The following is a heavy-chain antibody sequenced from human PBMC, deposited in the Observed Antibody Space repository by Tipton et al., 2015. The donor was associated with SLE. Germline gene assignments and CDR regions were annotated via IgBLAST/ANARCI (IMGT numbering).Heavy chain of an antibody. Sequence: TLSLTCTVSGGSISSSSYYWGWIRQPPGKGLEWIGSIYYSGSTYYNPSLKSRVTISVDTSKNQFSLKLSSVTAADTAVYYCARGATGSSIWYYWGQGTLVTVSS. CDR1: GGSISSSSYY. J-gene: IGHJ4*02. D-gene: IGHD6-13*01. CDR2: IYYSGST. CDR3: ARGATGSSIWYY. V-gene: IGHV4-39*07.